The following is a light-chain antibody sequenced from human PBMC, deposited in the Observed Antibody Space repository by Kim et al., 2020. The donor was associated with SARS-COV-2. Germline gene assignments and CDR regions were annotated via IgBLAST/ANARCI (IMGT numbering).Light chain of an antibody. CDR3: QSYDSSNLWV. Sequence: KTVTISCTRSSGSIASNYVQWYQQRPGSGPTTVIYEDNQRPSGVPDRFSGSIDSSSNSASLTISGLKTEDEADYYCQSYDSSNLWVFGGGTQLTVL. CDR2: EDN. CDR1: SGSIASNY. V-gene: IGLV6-57*03. J-gene: IGLJ3*02.